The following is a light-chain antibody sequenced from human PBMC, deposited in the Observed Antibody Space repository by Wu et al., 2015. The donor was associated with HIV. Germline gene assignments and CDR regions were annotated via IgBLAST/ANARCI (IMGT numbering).Light chain of an antibody. CDR1: QSTSSY. J-gene: IGKJ4*01. Sequence: EIVLTQSPATLSLSPGERATLSCRASQSTSSYLAWYQQRPGQAPRLLIYDTSNRATGIPARFSGSGSGTDFTLTISSLEPEDVAVYYCQQRSNWPPRVTFGGGTEGGDQT. CDR3: QQRSNWPPRVT. V-gene: IGKV3-11*01. CDR2: DTS.